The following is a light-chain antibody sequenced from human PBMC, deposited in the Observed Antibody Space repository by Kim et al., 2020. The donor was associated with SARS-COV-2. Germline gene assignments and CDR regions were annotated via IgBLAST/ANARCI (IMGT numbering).Light chain of an antibody. J-gene: IGKJ4*01. Sequence: SPGDRLTLSCRASQSVSGTLAWYQQKPGLPPRLLIFDAIRRANGVTPRFSGSGSGTEFTLTISSLQSEDFARYFCQQYNNWPPLTFGGGTKVDIK. CDR3: QQYNNWPPLT. CDR2: DAI. V-gene: IGKV3-15*01. CDR1: QSVSGT.